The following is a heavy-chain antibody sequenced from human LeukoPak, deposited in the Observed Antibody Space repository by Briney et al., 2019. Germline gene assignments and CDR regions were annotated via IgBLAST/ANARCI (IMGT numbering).Heavy chain of an antibody. J-gene: IGHJ6*02. CDR1: GFTFSSYG. Sequence: PGRSLRLSCAASGFTFSSYGMHWVRQAPGKGLEWVAVISYDGSNKYYADSVKGRFTISRDNSKNTLCLQMNSLRAEDTAVYYCARGLLEDTAMAPDYYGMDVGGQGPTVTVSS. D-gene: IGHD5-18*01. CDR3: ARGLLEDTAMAPDYYGMDV. V-gene: IGHV3-30*03. CDR2: ISYDGSNK.